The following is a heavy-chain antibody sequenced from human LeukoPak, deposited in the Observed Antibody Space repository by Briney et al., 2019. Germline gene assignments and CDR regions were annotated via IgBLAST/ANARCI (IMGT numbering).Heavy chain of an antibody. J-gene: IGHJ4*02. V-gene: IGHV3-23*01. Sequence: GGSLRLSCAASGFTFSSYEMNWVRQAPGKGLEWVSGISPSGGITYYTDSVKGRFTISRDNSKNTLYLQMNSLRAEDTAVYYCAKTLTMILVLRGGFDYWGQGALVTVSS. CDR2: ISPSGGIT. D-gene: IGHD3-22*01. CDR1: GFTFSSYE. CDR3: AKTLTMILVLRGGFDY.